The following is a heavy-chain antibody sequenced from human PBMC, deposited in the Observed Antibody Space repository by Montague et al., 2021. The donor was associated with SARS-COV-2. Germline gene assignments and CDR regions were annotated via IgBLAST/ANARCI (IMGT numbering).Heavy chain of an antibody. V-gene: IGHV4-59*01. Sequence: SETLSLTCTVSGGSITGYYWSWLRRSPGKGLEWIANIYDGGAVNXXPSLGSGVTISTDTSKNQLSLKVNSVTAADTAVYYCVRDHPYGGPRGAYDIWGQGTVVTVSS. CDR1: GGSITGYY. CDR3: VRDHPYGGPRGAYDI. J-gene: IGHJ3*02. D-gene: IGHD4-23*01. CDR2: IYDGGAV.